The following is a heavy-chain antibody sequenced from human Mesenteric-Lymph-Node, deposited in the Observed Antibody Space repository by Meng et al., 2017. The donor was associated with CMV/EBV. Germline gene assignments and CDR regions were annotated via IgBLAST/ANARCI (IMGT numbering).Heavy chain of an antibody. J-gene: IGHJ4*02. Sequence: PIDWVRQAPGKGLQWVAGVASGGITTFVADSVKGRFSISRDKSNDTVYLQMDRLSSEDTAVYYCARQNDLMKYFDSWGRGTLVTVSS. V-gene: IGHV3-30-3*01. CDR2: VASGGITT. CDR3: ARQNDLMKYFDS. CDR1: P.